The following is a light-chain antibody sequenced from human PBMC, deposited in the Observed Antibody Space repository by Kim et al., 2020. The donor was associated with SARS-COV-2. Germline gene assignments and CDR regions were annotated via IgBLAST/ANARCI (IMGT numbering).Light chain of an antibody. CDR3: QQYYTTPRT. J-gene: IGKJ1*01. CDR2: CAS. CDR1: LNILYSSNNKNY. Sequence: ATINCKSSLNILYSSNNKNYLAWYQQKPGQPPMLLIYCASTRESGVPDRFSGSGSGTDFTLTISSLQTEDVAVYYCQQYYTTPRTFGQGTKVDIK. V-gene: IGKV4-1*01.